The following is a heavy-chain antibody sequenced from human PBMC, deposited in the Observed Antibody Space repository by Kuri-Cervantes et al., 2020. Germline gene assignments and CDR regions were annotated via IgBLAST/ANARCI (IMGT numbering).Heavy chain of an antibody. V-gene: IGHV3-21*01. CDR2: ISSDNYYI. Sequence: GGSLRLSCTASGFTFSTYTMNWVRLAPGKGLEWVSAISSDNYYIYYAESLRGRFTISRDNAKNSLYLQVNSLRTEDTAMYYCVRDTPPLWAVADSDDAFDIWGQGTMVTVSS. J-gene: IGHJ3*02. D-gene: IGHD6-19*01. CDR3: VRDTPPLWAVADSDDAFDI. CDR1: GFTFSTYT.